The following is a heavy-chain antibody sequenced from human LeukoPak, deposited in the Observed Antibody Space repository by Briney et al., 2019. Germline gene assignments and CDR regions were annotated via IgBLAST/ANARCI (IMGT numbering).Heavy chain of an antibody. D-gene: IGHD1-1*01. CDR1: GYTFTSYG. J-gene: IGHJ6*03. Sequence: ASVKVSCKASGYTFTSYGISWVRQAPGQGLEWMGWINPNSGGTNYAQKFQGRVTMTRDTSISTAYMELSRLRSDDTAVYYCARGYGSYYYYYMDVWGKGTTVTISS. CDR2: INPNSGGT. CDR3: ARGYGSYYYYYMDV. V-gene: IGHV1-2*02.